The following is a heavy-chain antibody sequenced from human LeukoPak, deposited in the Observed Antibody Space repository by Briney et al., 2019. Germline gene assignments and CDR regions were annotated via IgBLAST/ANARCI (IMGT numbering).Heavy chain of an antibody. CDR2: IIPIIDTA. V-gene: IGHV1-69*13. D-gene: IGHD3-22*01. CDR3: ARASIDSRLRYYYGMDV. Sequence: SVKVSCKASGGTFSSYAISWVRQAPGQGLEWMGGIIPIIDTANYAQKFQGRVTITADESTSTAYMELSSLRSEDTAVYYCARASIDSRLRYYYGMDVWGQGTTVTVSS. CDR1: GGTFSSYA. J-gene: IGHJ6*02.